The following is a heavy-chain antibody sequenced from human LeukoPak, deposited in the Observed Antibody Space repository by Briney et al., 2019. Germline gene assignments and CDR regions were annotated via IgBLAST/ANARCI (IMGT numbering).Heavy chain of an antibody. CDR2: INPNSGGT. CDR3: ARGKYYYDSSGYDAFDI. V-gene: IGHV1-2*02. D-gene: IGHD3-22*01. CDR1: GYTFTGYY. J-gene: IGHJ3*02. Sequence: ASVKVSCKASGYTFTGYYMHWVRQAPGQGLEWMGWINPNSGGTNYAQKFQGRVTMTRDTSISTAYMELSRLGSDDTAVCYCARGKYYYDSSGYDAFDIWGQGTMVTVSS.